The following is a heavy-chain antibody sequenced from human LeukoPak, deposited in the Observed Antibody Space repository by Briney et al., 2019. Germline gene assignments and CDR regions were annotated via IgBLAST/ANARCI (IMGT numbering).Heavy chain of an antibody. D-gene: IGHD3-22*01. CDR2: IYFSGST. Sequence: SETLSLTCTVSGGSISSGDYYWSWIRQPPGKGLEWIGYIYFSGSTYYNPSLKSRVTISVDTSKNQFSLKLSSVTAADTAVYYCAGLFSGYYYGWGQGTLVTVSS. CDR1: GGSISSGDYY. CDR3: AGLFSGYYYG. J-gene: IGHJ4*02. V-gene: IGHV4-30-4*01.